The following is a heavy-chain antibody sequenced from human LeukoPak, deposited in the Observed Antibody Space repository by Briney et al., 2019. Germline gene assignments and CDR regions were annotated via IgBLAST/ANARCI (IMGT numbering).Heavy chain of an antibody. Sequence: PGRSLRLSCGASGFTFSSYGMHWVRQAPGKGLEWVAVISYDGSNKYYADSVKGRFTISRDNAKNSLYLQMDSLRVEDTAVYYCAKGKRYPDYWGQGTLVTVSS. D-gene: IGHD1-1*01. CDR2: ISYDGSNK. CDR3: AKGKRYPDY. J-gene: IGHJ4*02. CDR1: GFTFSSYG. V-gene: IGHV3-30*18.